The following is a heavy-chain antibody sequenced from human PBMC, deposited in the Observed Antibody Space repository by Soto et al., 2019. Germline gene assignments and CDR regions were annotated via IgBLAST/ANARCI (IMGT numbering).Heavy chain of an antibody. J-gene: IGHJ3*02. D-gene: IGHD2-8*02. CDR1: VGPVRDAYSY. CDR3: ARELEGGVFDI. CDR2: LSYTGIT. V-gene: IGHV4-30-4*01. Sequence: SETLCVTCTFSVGPVRDAYSYWTWIRQPPGKGLEWMGYLSYTGITYYNPSLRNRATISVDESSNHLSLRLSSVTAADTAVYYCARELEGGVFDIWGRGTLVTVSS.